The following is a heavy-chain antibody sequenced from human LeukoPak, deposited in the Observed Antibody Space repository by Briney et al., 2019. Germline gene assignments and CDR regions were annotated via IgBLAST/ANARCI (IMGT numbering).Heavy chain of an antibody. J-gene: IGHJ4*02. CDR1: GGSISSSSYY. Sequence: PSETLSLTCTVSGGSISSSSYYWGWIRQPPGKGLEWIGSIYYSGSTYYNPSLKSRVTISVDTSKNPFSLKLSSVTAADTAVYYCARVVGYYFDYWGQGTLVTVSS. CDR3: ARVVGYYFDY. CDR2: IYYSGST. D-gene: IGHD2-21*01. V-gene: IGHV4-39*07.